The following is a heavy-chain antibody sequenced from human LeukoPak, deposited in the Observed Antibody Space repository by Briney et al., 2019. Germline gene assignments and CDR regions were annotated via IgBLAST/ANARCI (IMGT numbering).Heavy chain of an antibody. CDR1: GFTFSSYG. CDR3: TRDRDDDSSGSIDDAFDI. D-gene: IGHD3-22*01. J-gene: IGHJ3*02. Sequence: SGGSLRLSCAASGFTFSSYGMHWVRQAPGKGLEWVAVIWYDGSNKYYADSVKGRFTISRDNSKNTLYLQMNSLRAEDTAVYYCTRDRDDDSSGSIDDAFDIWGQGTMVTVSS. V-gene: IGHV3-33*01. CDR2: IWYDGSNK.